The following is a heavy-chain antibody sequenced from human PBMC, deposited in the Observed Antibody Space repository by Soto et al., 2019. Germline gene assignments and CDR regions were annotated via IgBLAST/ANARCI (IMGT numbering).Heavy chain of an antibody. J-gene: IGHJ4*02. CDR3: AKDRMYCYGSGSLWYLYS. V-gene: IGHV3-23*01. Sequence: EVQLLQSGGDLVQPGGSLRLSCAASGFTFSAYAMSWVRQAPGQGLEWVSALSGSGNRTYYADSVKGRFTISRDSSDNTLYLQMNSHIAEDTAIYYCAKDRMYCYGSGSLWYLYSWGQRTLVSVSS. D-gene: IGHD3-10*01. CDR1: GFTFSAYA. CDR2: LSGSGNRT.